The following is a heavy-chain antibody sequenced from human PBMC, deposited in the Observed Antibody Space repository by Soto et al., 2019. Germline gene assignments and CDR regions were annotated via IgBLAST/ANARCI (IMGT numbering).Heavy chain of an antibody. V-gene: IGHV3-30-3*01. CDR1: GFTFSSYA. Sequence: QVQLVESGGGVVQPGRSLRLSCAASGFTFSSYAMHWVRQAPGKGLEWVAVISYDGSNKYYADSVKGRFTISRDNSKNXLYLQMTSLRAEDTAVYYCARDRGGPIVATRCMDVWGQGTTVTVSS. CDR3: ARDRGGPIVATRCMDV. D-gene: IGHD6-13*01. CDR2: ISYDGSNK. J-gene: IGHJ6*02.